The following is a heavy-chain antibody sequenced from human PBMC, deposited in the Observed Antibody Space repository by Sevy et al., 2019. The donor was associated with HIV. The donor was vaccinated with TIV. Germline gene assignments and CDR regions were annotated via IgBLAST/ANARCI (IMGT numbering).Heavy chain of an antibody. D-gene: IGHD3-3*01. CDR1: GFTFSRNA. CDR2: ISYDGSNK. V-gene: IGHV3-30*18. CDR3: AKGLGAEAITMFGVKTYFYYGLDV. J-gene: IGHJ6*02. Sequence: GGSLRLSCTASGFTFSRNAMHWVRQSPGKGLEWVTVISYDGSNKYYGDSVKGRLTVSRDNSKNTLYLQMNSLRAEDTALYYCAKGLGAEAITMFGVKTYFYYGLDVWGQGTTVTVSS.